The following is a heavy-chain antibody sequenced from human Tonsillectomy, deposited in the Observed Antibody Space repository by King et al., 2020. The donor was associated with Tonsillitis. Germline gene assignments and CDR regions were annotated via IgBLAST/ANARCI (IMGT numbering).Heavy chain of an antibody. J-gene: IGHJ4*02. D-gene: IGHD3-16*01. V-gene: IGHV5-51*03. CDR3: GRPADDYVPFNY. CDR2: IYPCDSDT. CDR1: GYSFTSFW. Sequence: VQLVESGAEVKRPGDSLKISCKGSGYSFTSFWIGWVRQLSGKCRELRGIIYPCDSDTRYSPSFQVQVTISADKSTRTASLQWSSLKASDTAMYYCGRPADDYVPFNYWGQGTLVTVSS.